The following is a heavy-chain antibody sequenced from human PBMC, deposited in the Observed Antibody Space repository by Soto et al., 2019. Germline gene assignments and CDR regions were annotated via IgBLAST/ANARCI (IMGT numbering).Heavy chain of an antibody. V-gene: IGHV4-34*01. CDR2: INHSGST. CDR1: GGSFSGYY. D-gene: IGHD3-3*01. CDR3: ARAIFSYDFWSGYFGTKNWFDP. J-gene: IGHJ5*02. Sequence: SETLSLTCAVYGGSFSGYYWSWIRQPPGKGLEWIGEINHSGSTNYNPSLQSRVTISVDTSKNQFSLKLSSVTAADTAVYYCARAIFSYDFWSGYFGTKNWFDPWGQGTLVTVSS.